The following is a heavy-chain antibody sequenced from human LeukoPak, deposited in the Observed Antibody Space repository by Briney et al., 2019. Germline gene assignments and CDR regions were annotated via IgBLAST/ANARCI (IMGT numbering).Heavy chain of an antibody. V-gene: IGHV1-46*01. Sequence: ASVKVSCKASGYTFTSYYMYWVRQAPGQGLEWMAIINPSGDNTNYAQKFQGRVTMTRDTPTSTVYMEVSGLRSDDTAVYYCARGRTNGFNTFDYWGPGTLVTVSS. D-gene: IGHD5-24*01. CDR1: GYTFTSYY. J-gene: IGHJ4*02. CDR2: INPSGDNT. CDR3: ARGRTNGFNTFDY.